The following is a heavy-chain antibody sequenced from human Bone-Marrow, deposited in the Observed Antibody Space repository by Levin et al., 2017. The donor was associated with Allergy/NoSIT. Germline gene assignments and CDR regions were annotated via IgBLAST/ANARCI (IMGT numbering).Heavy chain of an antibody. CDR1: GFTFSSHA. D-gene: IGHD3-3*01. CDR3: ARQYDFWSEFLAGYETGGLDV. V-gene: IGHV3-33*01. J-gene: IGHJ6*02. Sequence: GGSLRLSCAASGFTFSSHAMHWVRQAPGKGLEWVAAIWFDGSNEYYGESARGRFTVSRDNSKNILYLELHSLRAEDTAVYFCARQYDFWSEFLAGYETGGLDVWGQGTTVTV. CDR2: IWFDGSNE.